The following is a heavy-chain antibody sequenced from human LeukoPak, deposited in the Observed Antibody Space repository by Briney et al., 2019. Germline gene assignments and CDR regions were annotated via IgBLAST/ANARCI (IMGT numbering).Heavy chain of an antibody. CDR3: ASSDPFSSTWNPAYSFDY. J-gene: IGHJ4*02. CDR2: INQSGRT. CDR1: GGSFSAYY. D-gene: IGHD6-13*01. Sequence: SETLSLTCAVYGGSFSAYYWSWILQPPGEGLEWIGDINQSGRTNYNPSLKSRVIISVDTSKNQFSLTLPSVTAADTAVYYCASSDPFSSTWNPAYSFDYWDQGTLVTVSS. V-gene: IGHV4-34*01.